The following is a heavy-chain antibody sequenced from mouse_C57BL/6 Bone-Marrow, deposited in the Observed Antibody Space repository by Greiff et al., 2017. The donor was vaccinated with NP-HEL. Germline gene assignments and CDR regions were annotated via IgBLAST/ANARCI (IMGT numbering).Heavy chain of an antibody. V-gene: IGHV5-12*01. CDR2: ISNGGGST. CDR3: ARHKMDY. Sequence: EVNLVESGGGLVQPGGSLKLSCAASGFTFSDYYMYWVRQTPEKRLEWVAYISNGGGSTYYPDTVKGRFTISRDNAKNTLYLQMSRLKSEDTAMYYCARHKMDYWGQGTSVTVSS. CDR1: GFTFSDYY. J-gene: IGHJ4*01.